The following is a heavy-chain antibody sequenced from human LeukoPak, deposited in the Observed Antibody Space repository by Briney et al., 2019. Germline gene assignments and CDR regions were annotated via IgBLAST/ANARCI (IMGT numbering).Heavy chain of an antibody. Sequence: GGSLRLSCAASGFTFSSYAMHWVRQSLGKGLEWVAVMSYDGFNKYYADSVKGRFTISRDNSKNTLYLQMNSLRAEDTAVYYCARASRYCSSTSCWYWFDPWGQGTLVTVSS. V-gene: IGHV3-30*03. D-gene: IGHD2-2*01. CDR2: MSYDGFNK. CDR3: ARASRYCSSTSCWYWFDP. J-gene: IGHJ5*02. CDR1: GFTFSSYA.